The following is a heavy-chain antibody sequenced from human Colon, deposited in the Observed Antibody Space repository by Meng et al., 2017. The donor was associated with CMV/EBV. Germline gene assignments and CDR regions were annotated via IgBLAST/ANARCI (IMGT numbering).Heavy chain of an antibody. J-gene: IGHJ6*02. CDR2: IRYDGSNK. V-gene: IGHV3-30*02. Sequence: GGSLRLSCAASGFTFSSYGMHWVRQAPGKGLEWVAFIRYDGSNKYYADSVKGRFTISRDNSKNTLYLQMNSLRGEDTTVYYCARARTAVNLLQYYYDMDVWGQGTTVTVSS. D-gene: IGHD2-15*01. CDR3: ARARTAVNLLQYYYDMDV. CDR1: GFTFSSYG.